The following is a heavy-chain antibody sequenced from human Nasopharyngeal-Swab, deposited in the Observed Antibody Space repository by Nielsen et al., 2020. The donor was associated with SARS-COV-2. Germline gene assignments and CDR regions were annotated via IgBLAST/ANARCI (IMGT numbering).Heavy chain of an antibody. V-gene: IGHV3-9*01. D-gene: IGHD4-23*01. CDR2: ISWNSGNT. CDR1: GLNFDNYA. Sequence: GGSLRLSCAASGLNFDNYAMHRVRQIPGKGLEWVSAISWNSGNTGYAGSVKGRFTISRDNAKNSVFLQMNSLTPEDTALYYCVKDTDAVVTRALDIWGRGTMVTVSS. J-gene: IGHJ3*02. CDR3: VKDTDAVVTRALDI.